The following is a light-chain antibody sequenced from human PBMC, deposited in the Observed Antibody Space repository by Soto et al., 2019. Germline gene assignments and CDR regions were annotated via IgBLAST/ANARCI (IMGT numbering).Light chain of an antibody. Sequence: EIVLTQSPGTLSLSPGEGATLSCRASQSVSSSYLAWYQQKPGQAPRLLIYGASSRATGIPGRFSGSGSGTDFTLTISRLEPEDFAVYYCQQYGNSPWTFGQGTKVEIK. V-gene: IGKV3-20*01. CDR2: GAS. CDR3: QQYGNSPWT. CDR1: QSVSSSY. J-gene: IGKJ1*01.